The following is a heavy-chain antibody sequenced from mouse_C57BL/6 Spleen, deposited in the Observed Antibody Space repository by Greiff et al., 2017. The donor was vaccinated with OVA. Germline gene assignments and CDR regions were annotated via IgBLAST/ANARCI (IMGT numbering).Heavy chain of an antibody. D-gene: IGHD1-1*02. V-gene: IGHV1-61*01. CDR2: IYPSDSET. J-gene: IGHJ4*01. CDR1: GYTFTSYW. Sequence: QVQLQQPGAELVRPGSSVKLSCKASGYTFTSYWMDWVKQRPGQGLEWIGNIYPSDSETHYNQKFKDKATLTVDKSSSTAYMQLSSLTSEDAAVYYCARWWDEYAMDYWGQGTSVTVSS. CDR3: ARWWDEYAMDY.